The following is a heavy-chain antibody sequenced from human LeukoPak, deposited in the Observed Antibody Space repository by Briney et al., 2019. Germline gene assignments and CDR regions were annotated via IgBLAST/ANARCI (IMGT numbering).Heavy chain of an antibody. V-gene: IGHV4-34*01. CDR1: GGSLSGYY. J-gene: IGHJ4*02. CDR2: INHSGST. Sequence: SETLSLTCAVYGGSLSGYYWSWIRQPPGKGLEWIGEINHSGSTNYNPSLKSRVTISVDTSKNQFSLKLSSVTAADTAVYYCASAPRYCSSTSCYEDYWGQGTLVTVSS. D-gene: IGHD2-2*01. CDR3: ASAPRYCSSTSCYEDY.